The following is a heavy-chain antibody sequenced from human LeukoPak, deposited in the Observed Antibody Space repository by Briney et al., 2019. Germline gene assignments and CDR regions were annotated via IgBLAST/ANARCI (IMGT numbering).Heavy chain of an antibody. V-gene: IGHV3-48*04. CDR1: GFTFSSYS. Sequence: PGGSLRLSCAASGFTFSSYSMNWVRQAPGKGLEWVSYISSSSSTIYYADSVKGRFTISRDNAKNSLYLQMNYLRAEDTAVYYCARDPSYRGFDAFDIWGQGTMVTVSS. CDR3: ARDPSYRGFDAFDI. J-gene: IGHJ3*02. D-gene: IGHD1-26*01. CDR2: ISSSSSTI.